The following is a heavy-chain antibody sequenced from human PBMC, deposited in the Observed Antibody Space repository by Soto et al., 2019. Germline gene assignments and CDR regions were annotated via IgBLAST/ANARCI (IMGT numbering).Heavy chain of an antibody. J-gene: IGHJ4*02. CDR1: GYTFTSNG. D-gene: IGHD4-17*01. V-gene: IGHV1-18*01. Sequence: QVQLVQSGAEVKKPGTSVKVSCKASGYTFTSNGISWVRQAPVQGLEWMGWISTYNGNTNYAQKLQGRVTMTRDTSTSIADMELRDLRSDEKAVDYCARDGYGDYGYWGQGRLVTVSS. CDR3: ARDGYGDYGY. CDR2: ISTYNGNT.